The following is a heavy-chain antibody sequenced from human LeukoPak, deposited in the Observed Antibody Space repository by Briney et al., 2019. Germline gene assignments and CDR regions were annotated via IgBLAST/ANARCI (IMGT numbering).Heavy chain of an antibody. D-gene: IGHD3-22*01. Sequence: GASVKVSCKAFGYTLTSYYMHWLRQAPGQGLEWMGTINPSGGSTSSAQKFQGRVTMTRDTSTSTVYMELSSLRSEDTAVYYCAREGGKGDSSGYYRNWFDPWGQGTLVTVSS. V-gene: IGHV1-46*01. CDR3: AREGGKGDSSGYYRNWFDP. J-gene: IGHJ5*02. CDR2: INPSGGST. CDR1: GYTLTSYY.